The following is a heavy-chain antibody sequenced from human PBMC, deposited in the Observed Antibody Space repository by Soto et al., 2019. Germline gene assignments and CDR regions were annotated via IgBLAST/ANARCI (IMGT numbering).Heavy chain of an antibody. D-gene: IGHD2-15*01. CDR1: GLTFSSYE. CDR2: ISRSGSTI. V-gene: IGHV3-48*03. CDR3: ARDGRIRRPDWYFDL. J-gene: IGHJ2*01. Sequence: GGSLRLSCAASGLTFSSYEMNWVRQAPGKGLEWVSYISRSGSTIYYADSVKGRVTISRDNAKNSLYLQMNSLRAEDTAVYYCARDGRIRRPDWYFDLWGRGTLVTVYS.